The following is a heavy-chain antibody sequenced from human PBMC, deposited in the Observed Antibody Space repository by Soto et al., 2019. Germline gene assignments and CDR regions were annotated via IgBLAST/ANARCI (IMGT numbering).Heavy chain of an antibody. J-gene: IGHJ4*02. CDR1: GFTFSNSG. V-gene: IGHV3-48*02. CDR3: ARDRSEISLYYFDY. Sequence: EVQLVESGGGLVQPGESLRLSCAASGFTFSNSGMNWVRQAPGKGLEWVSYISSSGSSIYADSVKGRFTISRDNAKNSLYLQMNSLRDEDTAVYYCARDRSEISLYYFDYWGQGTLVTVSS. CDR2: ISSSGSSI.